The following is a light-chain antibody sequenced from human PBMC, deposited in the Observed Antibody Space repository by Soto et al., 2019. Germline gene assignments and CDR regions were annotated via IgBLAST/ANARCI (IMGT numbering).Light chain of an antibody. CDR2: NNN. CDR1: SSNIGSYT. CDR3: AAWDDSLSGTGDV. V-gene: IGLV1-44*01. Sequence: QSVLTQPPSASGTPGQRVTISCSGSSSNIGSYTVTWYQQLPGTAPKFLIYNNNKRPSGVPDLFSGSKSGTSASLAISGLQSEDEADYYCAAWDDSLSGTGDVFGTGTKVTVL. J-gene: IGLJ1*01.